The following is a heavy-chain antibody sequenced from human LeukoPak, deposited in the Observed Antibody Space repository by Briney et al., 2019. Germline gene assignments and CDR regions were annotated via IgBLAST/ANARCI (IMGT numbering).Heavy chain of an antibody. Sequence: ASVKVSCKASGGTFSSYAISWVRQAPGQGLEWMGRIIPILGIANYAQKFQGRVTITAGKSTSTAYMELSSLRSEDTAVYYCARDPREGSGLADYWGQGTLVTVSS. J-gene: IGHJ4*02. D-gene: IGHD6-19*01. V-gene: IGHV1-69*04. CDR1: GGTFSSYA. CDR2: IIPILGIA. CDR3: ARDPREGSGLADY.